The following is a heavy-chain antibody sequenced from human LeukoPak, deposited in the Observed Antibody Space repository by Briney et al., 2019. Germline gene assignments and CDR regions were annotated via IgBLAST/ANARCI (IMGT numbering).Heavy chain of an antibody. CDR3: ARDPRFGVVKKNYYYYGMDV. D-gene: IGHD3-3*01. Sequence: SVKVSCKASGFTFNTYGISWVRQAPGQGLEWMGRIIPILGIANYAQKFQGRVTITADKSTSTAYMELSSLRSEDTAVYYCARDPRFGVVKKNYYYYGMDVWGQGTTVTVSS. V-gene: IGHV1-69*04. J-gene: IGHJ6*02. CDR1: GFTFNTYG. CDR2: IIPILGIA.